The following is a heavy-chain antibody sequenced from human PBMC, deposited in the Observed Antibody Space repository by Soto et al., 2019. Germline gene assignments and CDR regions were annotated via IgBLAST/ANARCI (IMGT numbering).Heavy chain of an antibody. V-gene: IGHV4-39*01. D-gene: IGHD5-12*01. CDR1: GGSISSSSYY. J-gene: IGHJ4*02. Sequence: QLQLQESGPGLVKPSETLSLTCTVSGGSISSSSYYWGWIRQPPGKGLEWIGSIYYSGSTYYNPSLKSRVTISVDTSKNQFSLKLSSVTAADTAVYYCARRRDGYNRVFDYWGQGTLVTVSS. CDR2: IYYSGST. CDR3: ARRRDGYNRVFDY.